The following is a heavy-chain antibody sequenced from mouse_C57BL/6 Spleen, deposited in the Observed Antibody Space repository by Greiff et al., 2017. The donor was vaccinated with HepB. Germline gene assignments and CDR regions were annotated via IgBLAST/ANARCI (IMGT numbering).Heavy chain of an antibody. Sequence: QVQLQQPGAELVMPGASVKLSCKASGYTFTSYWMHWVKQRPGQGLEWIGEIDPSDSYTNYNQKFKGKSTLTVDKSSSTAYMQLSSLTSEDSAVYYCARSTMSTPHWYFDVWGTGTTVTVSS. CDR1: GYTFTSYW. J-gene: IGHJ1*03. CDR3: ARSTMSTPHWYFDV. CDR2: IDPSDSYT. V-gene: IGHV1-69*01. D-gene: IGHD2-4*01.